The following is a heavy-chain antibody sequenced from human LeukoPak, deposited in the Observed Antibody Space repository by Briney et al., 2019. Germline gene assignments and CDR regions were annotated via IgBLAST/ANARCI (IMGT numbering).Heavy chain of an antibody. Sequence: GGSLRLSCAASGFTVSSNYMSWVRRAPGKGLEGVSVIYSGGSTYYADSVKGRFTISRDNSKNTLYLQMNSLRAEDTAVYYCARGAYYYDQVGAFDIWGQGTMVTVSS. CDR1: GFTVSSNY. CDR2: IYSGGST. D-gene: IGHD3-22*01. J-gene: IGHJ3*02. V-gene: IGHV3-66*02. CDR3: ARGAYYYDQVGAFDI.